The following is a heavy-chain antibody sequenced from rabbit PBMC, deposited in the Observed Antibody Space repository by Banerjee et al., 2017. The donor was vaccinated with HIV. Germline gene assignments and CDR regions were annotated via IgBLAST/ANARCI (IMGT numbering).Heavy chain of an antibody. Sequence: QEQLEESGGGLVQPEGSLTLTCTASGFSFSNKYVMCWVRQAPGKGLELIACMDTGNTVYANWAKGRFTISKTSSTTMTLQMTSLTAADTATYFCARGVAGYGWSTRLDLWGPGTLVTVS. V-gene: IGHV1S45*01. D-gene: IGHD6-1*01. CDR1: GFSFSNKYV. CDR3: ARGVAGYGWSTRLDL. CDR2: MDTGNT. J-gene: IGHJ3*01.